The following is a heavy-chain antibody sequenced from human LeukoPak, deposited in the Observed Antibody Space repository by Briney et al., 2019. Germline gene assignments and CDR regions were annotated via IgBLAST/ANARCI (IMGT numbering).Heavy chain of an antibody. CDR2: ISGSGGST. CDR1: GFTFSSYA. J-gene: IGHJ4*02. D-gene: IGHD3-3*01. CDR3: STMGYDFWSGYWPDY. V-gene: IGHV3-23*01. Sequence: GGSLRLSCAASGFTFSSYAMRWVRQAPGKGLEWGSTISGSGGSTDYADSVKGRFTISRDNSKNTLYLQMDSVAAEDRAEYYCSTMGYDFWSGYWPDYWGQGTLVTVSS.